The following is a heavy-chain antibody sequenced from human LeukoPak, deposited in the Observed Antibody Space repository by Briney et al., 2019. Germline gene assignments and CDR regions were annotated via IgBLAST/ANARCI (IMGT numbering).Heavy chain of an antibody. CDR2: IYCDGDK. Sequence: KESGPTLVKPTQTLSLTCTFSGFSVSTNGVGVGWIRHPPGKALEWLALIYCDGDKGYSPSLKSRLTITKDTSKNQVVLRITNMDPVDTATYYCAHRLRRDGWFWAHWGQGILVTVSS. D-gene: IGHD5-24*01. CDR3: AHRLRRDGWFWAH. V-gene: IGHV2-5*02. CDR1: GFSVSTNGVG. J-gene: IGHJ1*01.